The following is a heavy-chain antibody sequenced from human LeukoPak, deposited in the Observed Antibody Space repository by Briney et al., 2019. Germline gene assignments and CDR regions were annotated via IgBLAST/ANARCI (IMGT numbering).Heavy chain of an antibody. CDR1: GFTSSNAW. D-gene: IGHD6-19*01. J-gene: IGHJ5*02. CDR3: TTGFSGWLRFDP. Sequence: GGSLRLSCAASGFTSSNAWMSGVRQAPGKGLEWVGRIKSKTDGGTTDYAAPVKGRFTISRDDSKNTLYLQMNSLKTEDTAVYYCTTGFSGWLRFDPWGQGTLVTVSS. CDR2: IKSKTDGGTT. V-gene: IGHV3-15*01.